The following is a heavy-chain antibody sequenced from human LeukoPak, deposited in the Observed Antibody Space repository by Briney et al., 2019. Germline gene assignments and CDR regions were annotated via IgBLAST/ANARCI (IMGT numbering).Heavy chain of an antibody. CDR3: ARGARSDY. V-gene: IGHV4-34*01. CDR1: GGSFSGYY. Sequence: LETLSLTCAVYGGSFSGYYWSWIRQPPGKGLEWIGEINHSGSTNYNPSLKSRVTISVDTSKNQFSLKLSSVTAADTAVYYCARGARSDYWGQGTLVTVSS. J-gene: IGHJ4*02. CDR2: INHSGST.